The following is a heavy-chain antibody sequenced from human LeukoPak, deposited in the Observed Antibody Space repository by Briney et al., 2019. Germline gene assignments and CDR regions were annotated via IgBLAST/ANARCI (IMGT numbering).Heavy chain of an antibody. J-gene: IGHJ3*02. Sequence: GGSLRLSCAASGFTFSDYYMSWIRQAPGKGLEWVSYISSSGSTIYYADSVKGRFTISRDNAKNSLYLQMNSLRAEDTAVYYCARAHSSGYYYGQVGAFDIWGQGTMVTVSS. V-gene: IGHV3-11*01. CDR3: ARAHSSGYYYGQVGAFDI. CDR2: ISSSGSTI. D-gene: IGHD3-22*01. CDR1: GFTFSDYY.